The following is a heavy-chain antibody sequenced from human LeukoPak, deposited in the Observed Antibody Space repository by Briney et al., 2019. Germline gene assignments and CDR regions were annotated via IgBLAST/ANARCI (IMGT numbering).Heavy chain of an antibody. J-gene: IGHJ4*02. CDR2: IKQDGTEK. CDR3: ARGVLWEPPDY. CDR1: GFTFSNYY. Sequence: GGSLRLSCAASGFTFSNYYMNWVRQAPGKGLERVANIKQDGTEKYYVDSAKGRFTISRDNAKNSLYLQMNSLRAEDTAVYYCARGVLWEPPDYWGQGTLVTVSS. D-gene: IGHD1-14*01. V-gene: IGHV3-7*01.